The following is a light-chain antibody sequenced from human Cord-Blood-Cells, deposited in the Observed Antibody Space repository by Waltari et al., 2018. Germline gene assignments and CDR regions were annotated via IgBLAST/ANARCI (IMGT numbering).Light chain of an antibody. CDR1: SRDGGGYNY. J-gene: IGLJ2*01. CDR2: DVS. Sequence: QSALTHPASVSGSPGQSITIPCTGTSRDGGGYNYVSWYQQHPGKAPKLMIYDVSNRPSGVSNRFSGSKSGNTASLTISGLQAEDEADYYCSSYTSSSTYVVFGGGTKLTVL. V-gene: IGLV2-14*01. CDR3: SSYTSSSTYVV.